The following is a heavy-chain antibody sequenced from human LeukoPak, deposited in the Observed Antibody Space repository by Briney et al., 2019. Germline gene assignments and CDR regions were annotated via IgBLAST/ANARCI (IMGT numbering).Heavy chain of an antibody. J-gene: IGHJ4*02. CDR2: INHSGST. Sequence: SETLSLTCAVYGGSFSGYYWSWIRQPPGKGLEWIGEINHSGSTNYNPSLKSRVTISVDTSKNQFSLKLSSVTAADTAVYYCARQVTFGYAFAYYFDYWGQGSLVTVSS. V-gene: IGHV4-34*01. D-gene: IGHD5-18*01. CDR3: ARQVTFGYAFAYYFDY. CDR1: GGSFSGYY.